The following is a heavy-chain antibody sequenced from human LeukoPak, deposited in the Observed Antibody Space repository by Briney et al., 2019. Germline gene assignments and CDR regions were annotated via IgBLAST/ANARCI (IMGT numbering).Heavy chain of an antibody. CDR2: FNPEDDET. D-gene: IGHD1-26*01. J-gene: IGHJ4*02. CDR3: ATDVTSGGYYSYYFDS. V-gene: IGHV1-24*01. CDR1: GYTFTSYD. Sequence: EASVKVSCKASGYTFTSYDINWVRQATGQGLEWMGGFNPEDDETVYAQNFQGRVTMTADTSTDTAYMELSRLRSEDTAVYYCATDVTSGGYYSYYFDSWGQGTLVTVSS.